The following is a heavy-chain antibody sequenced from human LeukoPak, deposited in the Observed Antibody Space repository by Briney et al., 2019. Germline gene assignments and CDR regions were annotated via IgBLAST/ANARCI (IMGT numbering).Heavy chain of an antibody. J-gene: IGHJ4*02. CDR2: FDPENAEI. CDR1: GNTLRELP. V-gene: IGHV1-24*01. CDR3: ATRGSDFWSGFDY. D-gene: IGHD3-3*01. Sequence: ASVKVSCKLSGNTLRELPIQWVRQAGGKGLEWMAGFDPENAEIVYAQKFQGRVTMAEDTSTNTAYMELTSLTSDDTALYYCATRGSDFWSGFDYWGQGTQVTVSS.